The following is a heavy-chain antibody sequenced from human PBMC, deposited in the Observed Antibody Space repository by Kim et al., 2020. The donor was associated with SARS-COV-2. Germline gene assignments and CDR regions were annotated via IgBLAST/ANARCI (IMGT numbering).Heavy chain of an antibody. Sequence: ASVKVSCKASGYTFTSYAMHWVRQAPGQRLEWMGWINAGTGDTKYSQKFQGRVTITRDTSASTVYMELSSLRSEDTAVYYCARGLVWFGELSPLGYWGQEPWSPSPQ. CDR1: GYTFTSYA. D-gene: IGHD3-10*01. CDR2: INAGTGDT. V-gene: IGHV1-3*01. J-gene: IGHJ4*01. CDR3: ARGLVWFGELSPLGY.